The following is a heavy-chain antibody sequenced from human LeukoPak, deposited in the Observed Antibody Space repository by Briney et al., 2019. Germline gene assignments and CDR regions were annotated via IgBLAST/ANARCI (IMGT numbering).Heavy chain of an antibody. D-gene: IGHD3-22*01. Sequence: PSETLSLTCTVSGGSISSSSYYWGWIRQPPGKGLEWIGSIYYSGSTYCNPSLKSRVTISVDTSKNQFSLKLSSVTAADTAVYYCAREYYYDSSGFPDYWGQGTLVTVSS. V-gene: IGHV4-39*01. CDR1: GGSISSSSYY. CDR2: IYYSGST. J-gene: IGHJ4*02. CDR3: AREYYYDSSGFPDY.